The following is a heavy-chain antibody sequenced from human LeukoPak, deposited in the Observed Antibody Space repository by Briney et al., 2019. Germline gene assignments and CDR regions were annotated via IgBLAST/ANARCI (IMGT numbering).Heavy chain of an antibody. J-gene: IGHJ4*02. V-gene: IGHV1-69*04. CDR1: GGTFSSYA. CDR2: IIPILGIA. D-gene: IGHD3-22*01. Sequence: SVKVSCKASGGTFSSYAISWVRQAPGQGLEWMGRIIPILGIANYAQKFQGRVTITADKSTSTAYMELSSLRSEDTAVYYCARETEDARRGYGDYWGQGTLVTVSS. CDR3: ARETEDARRGYGDY.